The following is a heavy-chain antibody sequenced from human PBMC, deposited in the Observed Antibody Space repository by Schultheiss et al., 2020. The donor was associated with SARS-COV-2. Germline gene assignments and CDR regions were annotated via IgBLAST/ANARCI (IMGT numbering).Heavy chain of an antibody. Sequence: GESLKISCAASGFTFSSYGMHWVRQAPGKGLEWVAVISYDGSNKYYADSVKGRFTISRDNSKNTLYLQMNSLRAEDTAVYYCARERSSSYDDAFDLWGQGTTVTVSS. CDR2: ISYDGSNK. J-gene: IGHJ3*01. V-gene: IGHV3-30*03. CDR3: ARERSSSYDDAFDL. D-gene: IGHD6-6*01. CDR1: GFTFSSYG.